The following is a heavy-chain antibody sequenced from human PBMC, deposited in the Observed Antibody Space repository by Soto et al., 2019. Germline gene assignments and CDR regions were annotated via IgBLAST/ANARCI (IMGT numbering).Heavy chain of an antibody. Sequence: GGSLRLSCEASGFTFSDYYMSWIRQAPGKGLEWISYIVSSGSTIYYAESVKGRFTISRDNSKNTLYLQMNSLRAEDTAVYYCAKDLNSGGDLVGWGQGTLVTVSS. CDR2: IVSSGSTI. D-gene: IGHD2-21*02. CDR1: GFTFSDYY. J-gene: IGHJ4*02. CDR3: AKDLNSGGDLVG. V-gene: IGHV3-11*01.